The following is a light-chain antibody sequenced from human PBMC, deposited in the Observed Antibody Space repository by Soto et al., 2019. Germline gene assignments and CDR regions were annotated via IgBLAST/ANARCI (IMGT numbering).Light chain of an antibody. CDR2: TSN. CDR3: ATWDASLHGYV. CDR1: NSNIGNNK. V-gene: IGLV1-44*01. Sequence: QSVLTQPPSASGTPGQRVTISCSGSNSNIGNNKVNWYQQLPGTATKLLIYTSNQRPSGVPDRFSGSKSGTSASLAISGLQYEDEADYYCATWDASLHGYVFGTGTKLTVL. J-gene: IGLJ1*01.